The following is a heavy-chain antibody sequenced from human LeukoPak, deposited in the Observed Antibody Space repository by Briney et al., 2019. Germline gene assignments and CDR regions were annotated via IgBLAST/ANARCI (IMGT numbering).Heavy chain of an antibody. CDR3: ARERAAAGTRLDY. D-gene: IGHD6-13*01. J-gene: IGHJ4*02. CDR2: IYHSGST. Sequence: SETLSLTCAVSGGSISSSNWWSWVRQPPGKGLEWIGEIYHSGSTNCNPSLKSRVTISVDKSKNQFSLKLSSVTAADTAVYYRARERAAAGTRLDYWGQGTLVTVSS. CDR1: GGSISSSNW. V-gene: IGHV4-4*02.